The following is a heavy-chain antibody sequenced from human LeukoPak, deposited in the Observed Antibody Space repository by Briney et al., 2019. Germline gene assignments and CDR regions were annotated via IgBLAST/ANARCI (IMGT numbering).Heavy chain of an antibody. CDR3: ARKIMGPDYDILTGYYESRGYGMDV. J-gene: IGHJ6*02. V-gene: IGHV3-53*05. Sequence: PGGSLRLSCAASGFTVSSNYMSWVRQAPGKGLEWVSVIYSGGSTYYADSVKGRFTISRDNSKNTLYLQMNSLRAEDTAVYYCARKIMGPDYDILTGYYESRGYGMDVWGQGTTVTVSS. D-gene: IGHD3-9*01. CDR1: GFTVSSNY. CDR2: IYSGGST.